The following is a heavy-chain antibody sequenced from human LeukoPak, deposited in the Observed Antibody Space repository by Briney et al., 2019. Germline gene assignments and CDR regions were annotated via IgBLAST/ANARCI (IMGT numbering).Heavy chain of an antibody. CDR1: GYTFTSYG. Sequence: GASAKVSCKASGYTFTSYGISWVRQAPGQGLEWMGWISAYNGNTNYAQKLQGRVTMTTDTSTSTAYMELRSLRSDDTAVYYCARTYSSSWPYYYYYYMDVWGKGTTVTVSS. V-gene: IGHV1-18*01. CDR2: ISAYNGNT. D-gene: IGHD6-13*01. CDR3: ARTYSSSWPYYYYYYMDV. J-gene: IGHJ6*03.